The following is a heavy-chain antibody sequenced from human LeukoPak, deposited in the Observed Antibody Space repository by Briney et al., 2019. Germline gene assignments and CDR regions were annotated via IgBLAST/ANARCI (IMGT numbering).Heavy chain of an antibody. CDR1: GASFSGYY. CDR3: ARGYYYPFDY. D-gene: IGHD3-10*01. V-gene: IGHV4-34*01. Sequence: PSETLSLTCAVYGASFSGYYWSWIRQPPGKGLEWIGEINHSGSTNYNPSLKSRVTISVDTSKNQFSLKLSSVTAADTAVYYCARGYYYPFDYWGQGTLVTVSS. J-gene: IGHJ4*02. CDR2: INHSGST.